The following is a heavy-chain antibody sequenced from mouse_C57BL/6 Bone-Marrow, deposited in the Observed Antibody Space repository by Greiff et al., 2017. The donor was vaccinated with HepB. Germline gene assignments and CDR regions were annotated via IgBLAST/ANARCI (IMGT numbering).Heavy chain of an antibody. CDR2: IDPEDGET. D-gene: IGHD3-2*02. J-gene: IGHJ4*01. V-gene: IGHV14-2*01. CDR3: ARQLRPPYAMDY. CDR1: GFNIKDYY. Sequence: EVKLQESGAELVKPGASVKLSCTASGFNIKDYYMHWVKQRTEQGLEWIGRIDPEDGETKYAPKFPGKATITADTSSNTAYLQLSSLTSEDTAVYYCARQLRPPYAMDYWGQGTSVTVSS.